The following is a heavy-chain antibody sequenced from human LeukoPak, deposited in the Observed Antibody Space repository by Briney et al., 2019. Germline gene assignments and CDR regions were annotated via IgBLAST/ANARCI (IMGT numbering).Heavy chain of an antibody. J-gene: IGHJ3*02. CDR3: ARIPRDYAFDT. V-gene: IGHV3-53*01. D-gene: IGHD3/OR15-3a*01. Sequence: GGSLRPSCAASGFTVSSNYMSWVRQAPGKGLEWVSVIYSGGSTYYADSVKGRFTISRDNSKSTLYLQMNSLRAEDTAVYYCARIPRDYAFDTWGQGTMVTVSS. CDR2: IYSGGST. CDR1: GFTVSSNY.